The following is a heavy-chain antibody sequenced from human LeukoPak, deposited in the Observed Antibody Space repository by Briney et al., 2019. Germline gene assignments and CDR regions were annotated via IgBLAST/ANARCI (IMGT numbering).Heavy chain of an antibody. CDR3: ATAAVVRGFDY. D-gene: IGHD3-22*01. V-gene: IGHV3-23*01. J-gene: IGHJ4*02. CDR1: GFTFSSYA. Sequence: PGGSLRLSCAASGFTFSSYAMSWVRQAPGKGLEWVSSLSGSGDKTYYADSVKGRFTISRDNPKNTLYLQLNSLRVEDTAVYYCATAAVVRGFDYWGQGTLATVSS. CDR2: LSGSGDKT.